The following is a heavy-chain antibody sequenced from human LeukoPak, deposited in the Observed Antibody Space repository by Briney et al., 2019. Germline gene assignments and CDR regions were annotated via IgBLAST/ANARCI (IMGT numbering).Heavy chain of an antibody. CDR1: GFTFTNSA. Sequence: GGSLRLSCAASGFTFTNSAMTWVSQAPGKGLEWVSFLGASGADTYYSDYVKGRFTVSRDNSQNTLFLHMSSLRAEDTAVYFCARRPRDTSGYYLGAFHDWGQGTTVTVSS. J-gene: IGHJ3*01. CDR3: ARRPRDTSGYYLGAFHD. CDR2: LGASGADT. D-gene: IGHD3-22*01. V-gene: IGHV3-23*01.